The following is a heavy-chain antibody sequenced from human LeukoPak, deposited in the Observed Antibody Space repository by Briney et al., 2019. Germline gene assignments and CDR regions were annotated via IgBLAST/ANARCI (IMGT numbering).Heavy chain of an antibody. Sequence: GGSLRLSCAASGFTFSSCGMHWVRQAPGKGLEWVAVIWYDGSNKYYADSVKGRFTISRDNSKNTLYLQMNSLRAEDTAVYYCARDLNYYYGMDVWGQGTTVTVSS. V-gene: IGHV3-33*01. J-gene: IGHJ6*02. CDR3: ARDLNYYYGMDV. CDR2: IWYDGSNK. CDR1: GFTFSSCG.